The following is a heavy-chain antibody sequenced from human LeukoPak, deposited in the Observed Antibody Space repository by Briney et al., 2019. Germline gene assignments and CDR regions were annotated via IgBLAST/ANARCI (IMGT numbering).Heavy chain of an antibody. CDR1: GGSISGYY. J-gene: IGHJ4*02. CDR3: AGYSSSWFFDY. D-gene: IGHD6-13*01. V-gene: IGHV4-59*08. CDR2: FYYSGST. Sequence: SETLSLTCTVSGGSISGYYWSWIRQPPGKGLEWIGYFYYSGSTNYNPSLRGRVTMSVDTSKNQFSLKLSSVIAADTAVYYCAGYSSSWFFDYWGQGTLVTVSS.